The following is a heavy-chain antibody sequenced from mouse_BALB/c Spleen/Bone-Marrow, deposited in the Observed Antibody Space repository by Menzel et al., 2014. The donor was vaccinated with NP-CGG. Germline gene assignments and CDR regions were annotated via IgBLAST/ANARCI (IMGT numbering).Heavy chain of an antibody. CDR1: GFSLTSYG. J-gene: IGHJ2*01. Sequence: VKLVESGPGLVAPSQSLSITCTVSGFSLTSYGVHWVRQPPGKGLEWLGVIWAGGSTNYNSALMSRLSISKDNSKSQVFLKMNSLQTDDTAMYYCARVRDYNGLYYFDYWGQGTTLTVSS. CDR2: IWAGGST. CDR3: ARVRDYNGLYYFDY. D-gene: IGHD1-1*01. V-gene: IGHV2-9*02.